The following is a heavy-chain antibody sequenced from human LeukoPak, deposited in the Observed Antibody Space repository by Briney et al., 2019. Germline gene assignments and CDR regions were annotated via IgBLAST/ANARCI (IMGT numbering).Heavy chain of an antibody. D-gene: IGHD1-7*01. V-gene: IGHV4-38-2*01. CDR1: GYSISSGYY. Sequence: SETLSLTCAVSGYSISSGYYWGWIRQPPGKGLEWSGSIYHSGSTYYNPSLKSRVTISVDTSKNQFSLKLSSVTAADTAVYYCARQVELRHFDYWGQGTLVTVYS. CDR3: ARQVELRHFDY. J-gene: IGHJ4*02. CDR2: IYHSGST.